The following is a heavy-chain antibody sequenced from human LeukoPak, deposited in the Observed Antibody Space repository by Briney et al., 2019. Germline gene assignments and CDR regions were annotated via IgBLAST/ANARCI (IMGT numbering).Heavy chain of an antibody. CDR3: AKRGRETYSSSSFGY. CDR1: GFTFSSYA. J-gene: IGHJ4*02. V-gene: IGHV3-23*01. D-gene: IGHD6-6*01. CDR2: ISGSGGST. Sequence: PGGSLRLSCAASGFTFSSYAMSWVRQAPGEGLEWVSAISGSGGSTYYADSVKGRFTISRDNSKNTLYLQMNSLRAEDTAVYYCAKRGRETYSSSSFGYWGQGTLVTVSS.